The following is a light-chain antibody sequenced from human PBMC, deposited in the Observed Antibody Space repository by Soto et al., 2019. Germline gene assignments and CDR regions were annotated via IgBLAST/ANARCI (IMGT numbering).Light chain of an antibody. CDR2: SAS. V-gene: IGKV3-20*01. Sequence: EIVLTQSPGTLSLSPGERATLSCRASQSVGNNYLAWYQQKPGQAPRLLIHSASSRATGIADRFSGSGSGTDFTLTISRLEPDDFAVYYCHQHAASPLTFGGGTKVDSK. J-gene: IGKJ4*01. CDR3: HQHAASPLT. CDR1: QSVGNNY.